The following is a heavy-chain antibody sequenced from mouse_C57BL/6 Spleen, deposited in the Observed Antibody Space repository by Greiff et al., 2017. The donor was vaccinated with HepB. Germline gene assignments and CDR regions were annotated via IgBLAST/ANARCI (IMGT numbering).Heavy chain of an antibody. J-gene: IGHJ3*01. Sequence: QVQLQQPGAELEKPGASVKLSCKASGYTFTSYWMHWVKQRPGQGLEWIGMIHPNSGSTNYNEKFKSKATLTVDKSSSTAYMQLSSLTSEDSAVYYCARSDYSNYGPFFAYWGQGTLVTVSA. V-gene: IGHV1-64*01. CDR3: ARSDYSNYGPFFAY. D-gene: IGHD2-5*01. CDR2: IHPNSGST. CDR1: GYTFTSYW.